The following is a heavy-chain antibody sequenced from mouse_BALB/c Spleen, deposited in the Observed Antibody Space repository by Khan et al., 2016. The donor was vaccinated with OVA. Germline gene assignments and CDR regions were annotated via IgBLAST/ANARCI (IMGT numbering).Heavy chain of an antibody. CDR1: GFTFSSYS. J-gene: IGHJ3*01. CDR2: LISGGDYT. V-gene: IGHV5-6*01. Sequence: EVELVESGGDSVKPGGSLTLSCAASGFTFSSYSMSCVRQTLHKRQVWVATLISGGDYTYYPDSVKGRFTISRDNAKNTLYLQMNSLRSEDTAMYYCASNLSGSFAYWGQGTTVTVSS. D-gene: IGHD1-3*01. CDR3: ASNLSGSFAY.